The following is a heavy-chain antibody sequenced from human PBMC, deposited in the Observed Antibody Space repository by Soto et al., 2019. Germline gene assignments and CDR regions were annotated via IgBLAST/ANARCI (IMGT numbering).Heavy chain of an antibody. CDR2: IYYSGST. V-gene: IGHV4-30-4*01. J-gene: IGHJ5*02. Sequence: QVQLQESGPGLVKPSQTLSLTCTVSGGSISSGDYYWSWIRQPPGKGLEWIGYIYYSGSTYYNPSRKRRVTISVDPSTNQVSLKLSSVTAADTAVYYCARDLRVWCDPWGQGTLVTVSS. CDR3: ARDLRVWCDP. CDR1: GGSISSGDYY.